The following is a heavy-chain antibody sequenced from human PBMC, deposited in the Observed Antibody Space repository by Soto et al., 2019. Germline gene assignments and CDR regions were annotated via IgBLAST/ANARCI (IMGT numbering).Heavy chain of an antibody. J-gene: IGHJ4*02. CDR1: GGSISSSSYY. CDR2: IYYSGST. V-gene: IGHV4-39*01. D-gene: IGHD3-3*01. CDR3: ARHFGTYYEYGHFDY. Sequence: SETLCLTCTVSGGSISSSSYYGGWIRQPPGKGLEWIGSIYYSGSTYYNPSLKSRVTISVDTSKNQFSLKLSSVTAADTAVYYCARHFGTYYEYGHFDYWGQGTLVT.